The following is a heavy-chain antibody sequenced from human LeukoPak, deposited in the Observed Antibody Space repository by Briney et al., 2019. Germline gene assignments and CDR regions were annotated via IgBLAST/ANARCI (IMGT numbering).Heavy chain of an antibody. Sequence: GGSLRLSCAASGFTFSSYWMSWVRQAPGKGLEWVANIKQDGSEKYYVDSVKGRFTISRANAKNSLYLEMNSLRAEDTAVYYCARSRREGVTNRYFDYWGQGTLVTVSS. CDR3: ARSRREGVTNRYFDY. V-gene: IGHV3-7*01. CDR2: IKQDGSEK. CDR1: GFTFSSYW. J-gene: IGHJ4*02. D-gene: IGHD3-10*01.